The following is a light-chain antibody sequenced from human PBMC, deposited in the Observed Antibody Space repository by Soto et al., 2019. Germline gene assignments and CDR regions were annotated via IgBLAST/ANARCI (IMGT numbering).Light chain of an antibody. J-gene: IGLJ1*01. V-gene: IGLV2-11*01. CDR1: TRDVGGYNY. Sequence: QSVLTQPRSVPESPGQSVTISGTGTTRDVGGYNYVSWYQQHPGKAPNLMIYDVNKRPAGVPDRFSGSRSGNTASLTISGLQAEVEAYYYCCSYAANHILRFFGPGTKVTGL. CDR3: CSYAANHILRF. CDR2: DVN.